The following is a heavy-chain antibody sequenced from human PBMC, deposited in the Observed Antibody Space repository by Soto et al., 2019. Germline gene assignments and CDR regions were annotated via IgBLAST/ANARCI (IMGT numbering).Heavy chain of an antibody. CDR3: AKSPPAYYDSSGSLH. J-gene: IGHJ4*02. CDR2: ISYDGSNK. V-gene: IGHV3-30*18. D-gene: IGHD3-22*01. CDR1: GFTFSSYG. Sequence: GGSLRLSCAASGFTFSSYGMHWVRQAPGKGLEWVAVISYDGSNKYYADSVKGRFTISRDNSKNTLYLQMNSLRAEDTAVYYCAKSPPAYYDSSGSLHWGQGTLVTVSS.